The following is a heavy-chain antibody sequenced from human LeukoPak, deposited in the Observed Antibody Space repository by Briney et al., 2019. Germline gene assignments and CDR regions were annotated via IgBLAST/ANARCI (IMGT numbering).Heavy chain of an antibody. J-gene: IGHJ4*02. CDR3: AKDRETTASGTFDY. CDR1: GFIFSNYG. D-gene: IGHD6-13*01. CDR2: ISEDGINK. V-gene: IGHV3-30*18. Sequence: PGRSLRVSCAASGFIFSNYGMHWVRQAPGRGLEWVAGISEDGINKYYADSVKARFTISRDNSNNTLFLQMNNLRADDTAVYYCAKDRETTASGTFDYWGQGALVIVSS.